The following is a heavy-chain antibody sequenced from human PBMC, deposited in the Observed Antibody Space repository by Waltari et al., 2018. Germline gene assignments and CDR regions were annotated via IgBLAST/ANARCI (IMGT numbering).Heavy chain of an antibody. CDR3: TSQGIPTDFVLFDY. D-gene: IGHD6-13*01. CDR2: IIPCLGIA. J-gene: IGHJ4*02. Sequence: QVQLVQSGAEVKKPGSSVKVSCKASGGTFSSYAISWGRQAPGQVLGWMGGIIPCLGIANYAQKFQGRVTITADESTSTAYMELSSLRSEDTAVYYCTSQGIPTDFVLFDYWGQGTLVTVSS. V-gene: IGHV1-69*04. CDR1: GGTFSSYA.